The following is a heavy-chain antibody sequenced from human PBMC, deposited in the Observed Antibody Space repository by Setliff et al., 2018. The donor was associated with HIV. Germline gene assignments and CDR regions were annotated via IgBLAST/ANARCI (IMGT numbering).Heavy chain of an antibody. CDR2: ISTSGNT. CDR3: ARDETPFAFSIH. D-gene: IGHD3-3*02. J-gene: IGHJ4*02. CDR1: GGSLDSGSYH. V-gene: IGHV4-61*09. Sequence: SETLSLTCTVSGGSLDSGSYHWSWIRQPAGKGLEWFGHISTSGNTNYNPSLKSRVTISVDTSKNQFSLKLSSVTAADTAVCYRARDETPFAFSIHWGQGTLVTVSS.